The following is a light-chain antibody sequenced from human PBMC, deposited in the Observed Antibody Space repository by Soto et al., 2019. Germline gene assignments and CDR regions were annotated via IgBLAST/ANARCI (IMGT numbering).Light chain of an antibody. V-gene: IGKV1-5*03. CDR3: QQYNRYPFT. CDR1: HSISSW. J-gene: IGKJ3*01. CDR2: KAS. Sequence: DIQMTQSPSTLSASVGDRVTITCRASHSISSWLAWYQQKPGKAPKLLIYKASSLESGVPSRFSGSGSGTEFTLTISSLQPDDFATYYCQQYNRYPFTFGPGTKVDIK.